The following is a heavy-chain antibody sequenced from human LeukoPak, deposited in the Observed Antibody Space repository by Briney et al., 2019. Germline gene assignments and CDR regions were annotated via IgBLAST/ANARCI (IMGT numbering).Heavy chain of an antibody. D-gene: IGHD3-10*01. CDR3: ARDMGYYGSGSFNY. Sequence: GGSLRLSCAASGFTFSSYAVHWVRQAPGKGLEWVAVISYDGSNKYYADSVKGRFTISRDNSKNTLYLQMNSLRAEDTAVYYCARDMGYYGSGSFNYWGQGTLVTVSS. J-gene: IGHJ4*02. CDR1: GFTFSSYA. V-gene: IGHV3-30*04. CDR2: ISYDGSNK.